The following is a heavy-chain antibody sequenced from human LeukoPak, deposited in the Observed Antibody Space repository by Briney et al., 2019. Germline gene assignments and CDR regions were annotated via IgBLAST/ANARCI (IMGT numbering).Heavy chain of an antibody. CDR2: INPSGGST. V-gene: IGHV1-46*01. Sequence: ASVKVSCKASGYTFTSYYMHWVRQAPGQGLEWMGIINPSGGSTSYAQKFQGRVTMTRDTSTSTVYMKLSSLRSEDTAVYYCARDSEGSSSWYNSWYFDLWGRGTLVTVSS. CDR1: GYTFTSYY. J-gene: IGHJ2*01. D-gene: IGHD6-13*01. CDR3: ARDSEGSSSWYNSWYFDL.